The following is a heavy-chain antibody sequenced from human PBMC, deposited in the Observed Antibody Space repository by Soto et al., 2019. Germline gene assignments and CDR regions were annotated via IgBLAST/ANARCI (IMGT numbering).Heavy chain of an antibody. Sequence: PGGSLRLSCAASGFTFSSYGMHWVRQAPGKGLEWVAVIWYDGSNKYYADSVKGRFTISRDNSKNTLYLQMNSLRAEDTAVYYCARDRAVAGHRYYFDYWGQGTLVTVSS. CDR1: GFTFSSYG. J-gene: IGHJ4*02. CDR3: ARDRAVAGHRYYFDY. D-gene: IGHD6-19*01. CDR2: IWYDGSNK. V-gene: IGHV3-33*01.